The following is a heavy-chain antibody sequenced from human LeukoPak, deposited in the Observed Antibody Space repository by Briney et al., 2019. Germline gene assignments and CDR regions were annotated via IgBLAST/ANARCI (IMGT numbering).Heavy chain of an antibody. CDR1: GGSFSGYY. D-gene: IGHD3-22*01. CDR2: TNHSGST. Sequence: PSETLSLTCAVYGGSFSGYYWSWIRQPPGKGLEWIGETNHSGSTNYNPSLKSRVTISVDTSKNQFSLKLSSVTAADTAVYYCARVYYYDSSGYFPFAFDIWGQGTMVTVSS. CDR3: ARVYYYDSSGYFPFAFDI. V-gene: IGHV4-34*01. J-gene: IGHJ3*02.